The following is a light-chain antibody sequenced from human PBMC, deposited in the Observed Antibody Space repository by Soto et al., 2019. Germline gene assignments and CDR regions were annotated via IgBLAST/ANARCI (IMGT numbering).Light chain of an antibody. J-gene: IGKJ5*01. CDR1: QSVSSY. CDR3: QQRYNWPPIT. CDR2: DAS. V-gene: IGKV3-11*01. Sequence: EVVLTQSPATLSLSPGERATLSCRASQSVSSYLAWYQQQPGQAPRLLIYDASNRATGIPARFSGSGSGTDFTLTISSLEPEDFAVSYCQQRYNWPPITFGQGTRLEFK.